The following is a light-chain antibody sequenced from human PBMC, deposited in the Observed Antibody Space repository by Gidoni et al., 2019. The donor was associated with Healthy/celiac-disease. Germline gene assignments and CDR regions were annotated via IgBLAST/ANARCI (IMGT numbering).Light chain of an antibody. Sequence: DIVMTKSPLSLPVTPGETASISCRSSQSLLHSNGYNYLDWYLQKPGQSLQLLIYLGSNRASGVPDRFSGSGSGTDCTLKISRVEAEDVGVYYCMQALQTPRTFGQGTKLEIK. J-gene: IGKJ2*01. CDR1: QSLLHSNGYNY. CDR3: MQALQTPRT. V-gene: IGKV2-28*01. CDR2: LGS.